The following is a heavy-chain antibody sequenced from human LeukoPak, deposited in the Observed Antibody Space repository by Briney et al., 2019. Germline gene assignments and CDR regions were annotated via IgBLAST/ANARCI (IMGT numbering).Heavy chain of an antibody. CDR1: GGSFSGYC. CDR3: AREVTMVRGPFYNWFDP. Sequence: SETLSLTCAVYGGSFSGYCWSWIRQPPGKGLEWIGEINHSGSTNYNPSLKSRVTISVDTSKNQFSLKLSSVTAADTAVYYCAREVTMVRGPFYNWFDPWGQGTLVTVSS. D-gene: IGHD3-10*01. CDR2: INHSGST. J-gene: IGHJ5*02. V-gene: IGHV4-34*01.